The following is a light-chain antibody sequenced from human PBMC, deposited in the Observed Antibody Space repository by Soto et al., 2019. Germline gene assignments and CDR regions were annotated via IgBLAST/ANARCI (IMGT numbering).Light chain of an antibody. J-gene: IGLJ2*01. V-gene: IGLV2-8*01. CDR3: SSYSGTNNLL. CDR2: EVS. Sequence: QSALTQPPSASGSPGQSVTISCTGTSGDVGGYRYVSWYQQHPGNAPKLIISEVSKRASGVPDRISGSKSGNTASLTVSGLQAEDEAYYYCSSYSGTNNLLFGGGTKLTVL. CDR1: SGDVGGYRY.